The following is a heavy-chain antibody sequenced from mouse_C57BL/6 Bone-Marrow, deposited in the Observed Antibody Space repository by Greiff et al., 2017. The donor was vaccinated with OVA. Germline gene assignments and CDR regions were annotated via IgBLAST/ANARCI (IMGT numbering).Heavy chain of an antibody. CDR2: IDPENGDT. D-gene: IGHD1-1*01. CDR3: TPHYYGSSYDAY. Sequence: VQLQQSGAELVRPGASVKLSCTASGFNIKDDYMHWVKQRPEQGLEWIGWIDPENGDTEYASKFQGKATITADTSSNTAYLQLSSLTSEDTAVYYCTPHYYGSSYDAYWGQGTLVTVSA. V-gene: IGHV14-4*01. CDR1: GFNIKDDY. J-gene: IGHJ3*01.